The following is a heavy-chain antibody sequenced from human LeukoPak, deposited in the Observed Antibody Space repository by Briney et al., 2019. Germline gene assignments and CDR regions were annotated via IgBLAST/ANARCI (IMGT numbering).Heavy chain of an antibody. J-gene: IGHJ4*01. V-gene: IGHV3-9*01. Sequence: GGSLRLSCAASGFTFDDYAMHWVRQAPGKGLEWVSGISWNSGSIGYADSVKGRFTISRDNAKNSLYLQMNSLRAEDTAVYYCARDYGYWGHGTLVTVSS. CDR2: ISWNSGSI. CDR1: GFTFDDYA. D-gene: IGHD4-17*01. CDR3: ARDYGY.